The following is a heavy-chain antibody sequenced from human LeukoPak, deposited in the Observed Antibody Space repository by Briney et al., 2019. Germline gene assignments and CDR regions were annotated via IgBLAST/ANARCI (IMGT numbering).Heavy chain of an antibody. Sequence: TGGSLRLSCAASGFTFSSYAMSWVRQAPGKGLDRVSVISGSGGTTYYADSVKGRFTISRDNSQNTLYLQMNSLRAEDTAVYFCAKAVGSYDFDYWGQGTLVTVSS. CDR2: ISGSGGTT. D-gene: IGHD1-26*01. CDR1: GFTFSSYA. J-gene: IGHJ4*02. CDR3: AKAVGSYDFDY. V-gene: IGHV3-23*01.